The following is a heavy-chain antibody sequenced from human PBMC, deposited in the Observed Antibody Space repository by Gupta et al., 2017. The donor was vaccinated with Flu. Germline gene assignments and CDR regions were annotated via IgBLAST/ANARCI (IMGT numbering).Heavy chain of an antibody. J-gene: IGHJ3*01. Sequence: QVRLQQSGPGLVKPSQTLSLTCTISGDSVSSNVDAWNWIRQSPSRGLEWLGRTYYRSKWYYDYAVSVKSRITINPDTSKNQFSLHLNSVIPEDTAVYYCARDGGLGLDALDVWGQGTMVTVSS. CDR2: TYYRSKWYY. CDR3: ARDGGLGLDALDV. V-gene: IGHV6-1*01. CDR1: GDSVSSNVDA. D-gene: IGHD3-16*01.